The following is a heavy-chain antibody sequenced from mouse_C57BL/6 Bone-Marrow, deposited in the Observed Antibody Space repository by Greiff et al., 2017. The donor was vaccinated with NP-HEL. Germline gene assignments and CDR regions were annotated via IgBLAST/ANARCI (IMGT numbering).Heavy chain of an antibody. CDR3: ARENDGNVAY. D-gene: IGHD2-1*01. V-gene: IGHV3-6*01. CDR1: GYSITSGYY. Sequence: EVQLQESGPGLVKPSQSLSLTCSVTGYSITSGYYWNWIRKFPGNKLEWMGYISYDGSTNYNPSLKNRISITLDTSKNQFFLKLNSVTTEDTATYYCARENDGNVAYWGQGTLVTVSA. CDR2: ISYDGST. J-gene: IGHJ3*01.